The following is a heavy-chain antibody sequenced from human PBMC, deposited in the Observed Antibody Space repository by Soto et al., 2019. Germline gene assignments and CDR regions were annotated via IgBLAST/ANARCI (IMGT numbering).Heavy chain of an antibody. CDR1: GFTFSSYW. D-gene: IGHD3-3*01. J-gene: IGHJ3*02. CDR2: IKQDGSEK. CDR3: ARSPGHFDFFNRDDAFDI. Sequence: GGSLRLSCAASGFTFSSYWMSWVRQAPGKGLEWVANIKQDGSEKYYVDSVKGRFTISRDNAKNSLYLQMNSLRAEDTAVYYCARSPGHFDFFNRDDAFDIWGQGTMVTVSS. V-gene: IGHV3-7*01.